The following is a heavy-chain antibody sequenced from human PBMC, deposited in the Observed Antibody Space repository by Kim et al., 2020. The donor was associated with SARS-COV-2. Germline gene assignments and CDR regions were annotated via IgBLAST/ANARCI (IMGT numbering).Heavy chain of an antibody. CDR1: GFTFDNFV. D-gene: IGHD4-17*01. J-gene: IGHJ4*02. CDR3: AGCNTDYCLLYVDY. V-gene: IGHV3-23*01. CDR2: TYGGGRT. Sequence: GGSLRLSCAASGFTFDNFVMTWVRQAPGKGLEWVSTTYGGGRTVYADSVEGRFTISRDNSTNTLYLHMNSLSAVDRTIYYCAGCNTDYCLLYVDYWGQGT.